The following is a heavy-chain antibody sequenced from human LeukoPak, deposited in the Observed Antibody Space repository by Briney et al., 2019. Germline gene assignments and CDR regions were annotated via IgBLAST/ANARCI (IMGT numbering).Heavy chain of an antibody. J-gene: IGHJ4*02. CDR3: ARGYYDSSGYYAPDYFDY. CDR1: GGSFSGYY. CDR2: INHSGST. V-gene: IGHV4-34*01. Sequence: PSETLSLTCAVYGGSFSGYYWSWIRQPPGKGLEWIGEINHSGSTNYNPSLKSRVTISVDTSKNQFSLKLSSVTAADTAVYYCARGYYDSSGYYAPDYFDYWGQGTLVTVSS. D-gene: IGHD3-22*01.